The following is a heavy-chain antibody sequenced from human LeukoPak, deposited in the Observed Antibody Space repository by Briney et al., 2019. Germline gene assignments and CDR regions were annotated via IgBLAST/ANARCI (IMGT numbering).Heavy chain of an antibody. CDR2: ISGSGGST. CDR1: GFTFDDHA. J-gene: IGHJ4*02. Sequence: PGRSLRLSCAASGFTFDDHAMHWVRQAPGKGLEWVSAISGSGGSTYYADSVKGRFTISRDNSKNTLYLQMNSLRAEDTAVYYCAKGRIEYSTYWGQGTLVTVSS. V-gene: IGHV3-23*01. D-gene: IGHD6-6*01. CDR3: AKGRIEYSTY.